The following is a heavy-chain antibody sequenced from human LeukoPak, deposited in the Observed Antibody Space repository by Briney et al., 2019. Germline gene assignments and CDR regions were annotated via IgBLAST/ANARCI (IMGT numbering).Heavy chain of an antibody. CDR3: ARGRRQNYYGSGSYRIFDY. CDR1: GYTFTSYG. J-gene: IGHJ4*02. V-gene: IGHV1-18*01. D-gene: IGHD3-10*01. Sequence: ASVKVSCKASGYTFTSYGISWVRQAPGQGLEWMGWISAYNGNTNYAQKLQGRVTMTTDTSTSTAYMELSSLRSEDTAVYYCARGRRQNYYGSGSYRIFDYWGQGTLVTVSS. CDR2: ISAYNGNT.